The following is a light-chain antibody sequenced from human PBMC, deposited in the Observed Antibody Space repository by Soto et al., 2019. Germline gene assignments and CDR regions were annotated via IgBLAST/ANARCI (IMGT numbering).Light chain of an antibody. CDR3: QQYNKWPLFT. J-gene: IGKJ3*01. V-gene: IGKV3-15*01. CDR2: GAS. CDR1: QSVGTN. Sequence: ERVMTQSPATLSVSPGERATLSCRASQSVGTNLAWYQQRPGQAPRLLIYGASTSATGIPARFSGSGSGTEFTLTSSSLQSEDFALCYCQQYNKWPLFTFGPGTRVDIK.